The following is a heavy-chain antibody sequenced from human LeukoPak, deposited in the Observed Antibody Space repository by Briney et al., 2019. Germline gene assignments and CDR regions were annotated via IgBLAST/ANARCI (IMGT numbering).Heavy chain of an antibody. CDR2: ISYDGSNK. D-gene: IGHD2-8*01. CDR1: VFTFSSYS. V-gene: IGHV3-30*04. J-gene: IGHJ4*02. Sequence: GRSLRLSCAASVFTFSSYSMHWVRQAPCKGLEWVAVISYDGSNKYYADSVKGRFTISRDNSKNTLYLQMNSLRAEDTAVYYCARSGGYCTNGVCYNEFDYWGQGTLVTVSS. CDR3: ARSGGYCTNGVCYNEFDY.